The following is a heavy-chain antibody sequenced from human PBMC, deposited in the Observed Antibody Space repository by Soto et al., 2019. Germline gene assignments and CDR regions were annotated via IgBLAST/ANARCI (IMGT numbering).Heavy chain of an antibody. CDR1: GYTFTMYA. Sequence: QVQLVQSGAEVKKPGASVRVSCEASGYTFTMYAIHWVRQAPGQRLEWMGWINAANGNTKSSQKFQGRVSITRDTSASTAYMELSSLRSEDTALYYCATSGHCGGLRCSSFDMWGQGTVVTVSS. J-gene: IGHJ3*02. CDR3: ATSGHCGGLRCSSFDM. CDR2: INAANGNT. D-gene: IGHD2-21*01. V-gene: IGHV1-3*01.